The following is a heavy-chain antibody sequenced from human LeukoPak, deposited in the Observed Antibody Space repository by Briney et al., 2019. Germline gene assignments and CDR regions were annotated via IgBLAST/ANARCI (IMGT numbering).Heavy chain of an antibody. D-gene: IGHD1-26*01. CDR2: INGDGGST. Sequence: PGGSLRLSCEASGFAFSSHWMHSVRQAPGKGLLWVSNINGDGGSTGYADSVKGRFTTSRDNAKNTLYLHMNSLRVEDTAVYYCARDEVGAPPIDYWGQGALVTVSS. J-gene: IGHJ4*02. CDR3: ARDEVGAPPIDY. CDR1: GFAFSSHW. V-gene: IGHV3-74*01.